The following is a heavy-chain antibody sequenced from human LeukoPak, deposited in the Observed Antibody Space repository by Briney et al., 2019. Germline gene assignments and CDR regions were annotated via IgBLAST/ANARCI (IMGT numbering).Heavy chain of an antibody. Sequence: ASVKVSCKASGYTFTGYYMHWVRQAPGQGLEWMGWINPNSGGTNYAQKFQGWVTMTRDTSISTAYMELSRLRSDDTAVYYCARGGSRAAYYYYGMDAWGQGTTVTVSS. J-gene: IGHJ6*02. CDR1: GYTFTGYY. D-gene: IGHD3-10*01. CDR3: ARGGSRAAYYYYGMDA. CDR2: INPNSGGT. V-gene: IGHV1-2*04.